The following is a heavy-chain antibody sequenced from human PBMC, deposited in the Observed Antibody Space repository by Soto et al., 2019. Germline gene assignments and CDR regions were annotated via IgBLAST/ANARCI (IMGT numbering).Heavy chain of an antibody. CDR2: IVVGSGNT. J-gene: IGHJ6*02. CDR1: GFTFTSSA. D-gene: IGHD6-19*01. CDR3: AADSYPVAGDYYYYGMDV. V-gene: IGHV1-58*01. Sequence: SVKVSCKASGFTFTSSAVQWVRQARGQRLEWIGWIVVGSGNTNYAQKFQERVTITRDMSTSTAYVELSSLRSEDTAVYYCAADSYPVAGDYYYYGMDVWGQGTTVTVSS.